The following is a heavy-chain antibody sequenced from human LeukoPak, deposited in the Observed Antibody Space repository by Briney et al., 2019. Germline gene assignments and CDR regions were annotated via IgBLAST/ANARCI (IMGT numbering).Heavy chain of an antibody. D-gene: IGHD4-23*01. CDR3: ARNCPYGGFDY. V-gene: IGHV4-59*11. Sequence: PSETLSLTCIVSGGSISGHYWSWIRQPPGRGLEWIGYIYSLGSTNYNPSLESRVTISVDTSNNQFSLTLSSVTAADTAVYYCARNCPYGGFDYWGQGILVTVSS. CDR1: GGSISGHY. CDR2: IYSLGST. J-gene: IGHJ4*02.